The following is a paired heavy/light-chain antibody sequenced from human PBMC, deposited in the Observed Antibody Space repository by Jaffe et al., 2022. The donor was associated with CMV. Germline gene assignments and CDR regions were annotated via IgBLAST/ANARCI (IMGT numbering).Light chain of an antibody. CDR1: QTINFY. V-gene: IGKV1-39*01. Sequence: DIQLTQSPSSLSASVGDRVTITCRASQTINFYLNWYQQKPGNAPKLLIYAATRLQSGVPSRFSGSGSGTDFTLTISGLQPEDFATYYCQQIYTTSPLTFGGGTKVEIK. CDR2: AAT. J-gene: IGKJ4*01. CDR3: QQIYTTSPLT.
Heavy chain of an antibody. V-gene: IGHV3-48*03. CDR1: GFTFSKYE. D-gene: IGHD5-12*01. CDR2: ISPVTGTT. J-gene: IGHJ4*02. Sequence: EVQLVQSGGGLVQPGGSLRLSCAASGFTFSKYEMNWVRQAPGKGLEWVSYISPVTGTTYYADSVKGRFTISRDNAKSSLYLQMNGLRVEDTAVYYCAGRGYDRSGYFDHWSQGTLVSVSS. CDR3: AGRGYDRSGYFDH.